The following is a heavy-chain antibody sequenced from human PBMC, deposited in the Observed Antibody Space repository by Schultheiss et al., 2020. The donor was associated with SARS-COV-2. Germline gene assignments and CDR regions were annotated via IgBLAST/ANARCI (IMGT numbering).Heavy chain of an antibody. D-gene: IGHD6-13*01. CDR1: GYTFTSYG. J-gene: IGHJ5*02. CDR3: VRDLAAAGTGWFDP. V-gene: IGHV1-18*01. CDR2: ISTYHGNT. Sequence: GESLKISCKASGYTFTSYGISWVRQAPGQGLEWMGRISTYHGNTNYAQKLQGRVTMTTDTSTSTAYMELRSLRSDDTAVYYCVRDLAAAGTGWFDPWGQGSLVTVSS.